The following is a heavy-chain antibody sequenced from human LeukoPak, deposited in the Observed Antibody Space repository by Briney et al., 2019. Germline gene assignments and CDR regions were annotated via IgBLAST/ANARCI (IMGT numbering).Heavy chain of an antibody. CDR3: ARAGGVKTAALDLDY. V-gene: IGHV4-59*08. CDR2: IYNSGNT. CDR1: GGSISSYY. Sequence: SETLSLTCTVSGGSISSYYWSWIRQPPGKTLEWIGYIYNSGNTIYNPSLKSRVTISVDTSKNQFSLRLTSVTAADTAVYYCARAGGVKTAALDLDYWGQGTLVTVSS. J-gene: IGHJ4*02. D-gene: IGHD6-25*01.